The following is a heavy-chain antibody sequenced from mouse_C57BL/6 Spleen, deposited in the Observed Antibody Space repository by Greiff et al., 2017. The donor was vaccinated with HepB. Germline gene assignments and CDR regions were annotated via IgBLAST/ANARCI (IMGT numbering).Heavy chain of an antibody. D-gene: IGHD2-4*01. J-gene: IGHJ4*01. Sequence: VQLQQPGAELVKPGASVKLSCKASGYTFTSYWMHWVKQRPGQGLEWIGMIHPNSGSTNYNEKFKSKATLTVDKSSSTAYMQLSCLTSEDSAVYYSASEDYDYDDCAMDYWGQGTSVTVSS. CDR2: IHPNSGST. V-gene: IGHV1-64*01. CDR3: ASEDYDYDDCAMDY. CDR1: GYTFTSYW.